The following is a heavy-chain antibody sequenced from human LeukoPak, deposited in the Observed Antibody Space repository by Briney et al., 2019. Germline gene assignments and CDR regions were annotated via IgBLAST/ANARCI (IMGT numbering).Heavy chain of an antibody. CDR1: GHTLSDLP. Sequence: GASVKVSCKVSGHTLSDLPIHWVRQAPGEGLEWMGAFEPEDGERIYAEKFQDRVTMTEDTSTDTAYMDLRGLRPEDTAVYYCAINVNRNYGDCWGQGTLVTVSS. CDR3: AINVNRNYGDC. J-gene: IGHJ4*02. V-gene: IGHV1-24*01. D-gene: IGHD1-14*01. CDR2: FEPEDGER.